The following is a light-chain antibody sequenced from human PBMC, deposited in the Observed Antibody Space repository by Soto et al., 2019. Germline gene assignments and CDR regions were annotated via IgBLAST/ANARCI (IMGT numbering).Light chain of an antibody. J-gene: IGKJ4*01. CDR3: QHRSNWLA. V-gene: IGKV3-11*01. CDR1: QSVSSY. CDR2: DAS. Sequence: EIVLTQSPGTLSLSPGERATLSCRASQSVSSYLAWYQQKPGQAPRLLIYDASNRATGIPARFSGSGSGTDFTLTITSLEPEDFAVYHCQHRSNWLAFGGGTKVDIK.